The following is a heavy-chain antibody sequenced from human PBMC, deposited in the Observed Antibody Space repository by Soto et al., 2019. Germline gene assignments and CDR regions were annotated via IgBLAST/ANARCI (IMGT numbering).Heavy chain of an antibody. CDR2: ISGSGGST. D-gene: IGHD6-13*01. J-gene: IGHJ4*02. Sequence: EVQLLESGGGLVQPGGSLRLSCAASGFTFSSYAMSWVRQAPGKGLEWVSAISGSGGSTYYADSVKGRFTISRDNSKNTLYLQMTSLRAADTAVYYCAKSASSSWQSDYWGQGTLVTVSS. V-gene: IGHV3-23*01. CDR1: GFTFSSYA. CDR3: AKSASSSWQSDY.